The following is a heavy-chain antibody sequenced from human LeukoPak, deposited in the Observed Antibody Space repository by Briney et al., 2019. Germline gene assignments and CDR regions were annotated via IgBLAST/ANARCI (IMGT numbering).Heavy chain of an antibody. CDR2: ISWNGNII. CDR3: AKGGSSWYDLSFDY. CDR1: GFTFSSYA. D-gene: IGHD6-13*01. V-gene: IGHV3-9*01. Sequence: GGSLRLSCVVSGFTFSSYAMSWVRQAPGKGLEWVSGISWNGNIIGYADSVKGRFTISRDNAKNSLYLQLNSLRGEDTALYYCAKGGSSWYDLSFDYWGQGTLVTVSS. J-gene: IGHJ4*02.